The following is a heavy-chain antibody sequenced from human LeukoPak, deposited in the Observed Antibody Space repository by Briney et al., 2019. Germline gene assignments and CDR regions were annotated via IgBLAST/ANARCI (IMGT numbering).Heavy chain of an antibody. V-gene: IGHV3-43*02. CDR3: AKDRGYEVVFDP. D-gene: IGHD5-12*01. J-gene: IGHJ5*02. CDR2: ISGDGDRT. Sequence: PGGSLRLSCAASGXNFNTYAMHWVRQAPGKGLEWVSLISGDGDRTSYADSVKGRFTISRDNDKNPLYLQMNSLRIEDTALYYCAKDRGYEVVFDPWGQGTLVAVSS. CDR1: GXNFNTYA.